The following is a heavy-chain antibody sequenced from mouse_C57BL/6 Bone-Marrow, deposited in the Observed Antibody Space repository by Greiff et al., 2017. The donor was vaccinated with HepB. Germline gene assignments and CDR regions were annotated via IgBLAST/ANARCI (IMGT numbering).Heavy chain of an antibody. D-gene: IGHD1-2*01. Sequence: EVMLVESEGGLVQPGSSMKLSCTASGFTFSDYYMAWVRQVPEKGLEWVANINYDGSSTYYLDSLKSRFIISRDNAKNILYLQMSSLKSEDTATYYCARDNGDAMDYWGQGTSVTVSS. CDR2: INYDGSST. CDR3: ARDNGDAMDY. J-gene: IGHJ4*01. V-gene: IGHV5-16*01. CDR1: GFTFSDYY.